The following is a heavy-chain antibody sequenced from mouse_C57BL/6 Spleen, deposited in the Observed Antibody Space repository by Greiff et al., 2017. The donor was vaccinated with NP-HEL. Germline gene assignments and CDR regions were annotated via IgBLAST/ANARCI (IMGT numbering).Heavy chain of an antibody. CDR1: GYTFTSYW. D-gene: IGHD2-1*01. CDR3: ERYDCGNDYAMDY. CDR2: INPSSGYT. Sequence: VQLQQSGAELAKPGASVKLSCKASGYTFTSYWMHWVKQRPGQGLEWIGYINPSSGYTKYNQKFKDKATLTADKSSSTAYMQLSSLTYEDSAVYYCERYDCGNDYAMDYWGQGTSVTVSS. V-gene: IGHV1-7*01. J-gene: IGHJ4*01.